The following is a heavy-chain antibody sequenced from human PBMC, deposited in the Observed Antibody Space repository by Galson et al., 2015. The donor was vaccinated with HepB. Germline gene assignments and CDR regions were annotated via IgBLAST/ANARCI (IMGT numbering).Heavy chain of an antibody. D-gene: IGHD3-10*01. V-gene: IGHV4-61*02. J-gene: IGHJ5*02. CDR2: IYTSGST. CDR1: GGSISSGSYY. Sequence: TLSLTCTVSGGSISSGSYYWSWIRQPAGKGLEWIGRIYTSGSTNYNPSLKSRVTMSVDTSKNQFSLKLSSVTAADTAVYYCARRGVMGSGSYYTQYSFNWFDPWGQGTLVTVSS. CDR3: ARRGVMGSGSYYTQYSFNWFDP.